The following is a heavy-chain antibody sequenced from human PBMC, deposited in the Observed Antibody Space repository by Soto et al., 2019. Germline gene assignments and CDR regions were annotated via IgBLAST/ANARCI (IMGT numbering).Heavy chain of an antibody. CDR2: IYYSGST. V-gene: IGHV4-61*01. CDR1: GGSVSSGSYY. J-gene: IGHJ4*02. CDR3: ARGGLMTPYYFDY. D-gene: IGHD2-8*01. Sequence: PSETLSLTCTVSGGSVSSGSYYWSWIRQPPGKGLEWIGYIYYSGSTNYNPSLKSRVTISVDTSKNQFSLKLSSVTAADTAVYYCARGGLMTPYYFDYWGQGTLVTVSS.